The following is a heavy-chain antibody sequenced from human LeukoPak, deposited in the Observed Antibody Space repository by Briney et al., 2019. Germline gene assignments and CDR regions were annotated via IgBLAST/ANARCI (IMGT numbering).Heavy chain of an antibody. Sequence: ASVKVSCKASGYTFTSYGISWVRQAPGQGLEWMGWISAYNGNTNYAQKLQGRVTMTTDTSTSTAYMELRSLRSDDTAMYYCARDLPGGWELLGYYYGMDVWGQGTTVTVSS. CDR3: ARDLPGGWELLGYYYGMDV. CDR1: GYTFTSYG. V-gene: IGHV1-18*01. CDR2: ISAYNGNT. J-gene: IGHJ6*02. D-gene: IGHD1-26*01.